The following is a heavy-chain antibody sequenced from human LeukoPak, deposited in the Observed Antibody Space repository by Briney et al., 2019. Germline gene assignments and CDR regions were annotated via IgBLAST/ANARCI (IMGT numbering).Heavy chain of an antibody. D-gene: IGHD7-27*01. CDR1: GGSISIGSYY. CDR2: IYTSGST. Sequence: SETLSLTCTVSGGSISIGSYYWSWIRQPAGKGLEWIGRIYTSGSTNYNPSLKSRVTISVDTSKNQFSLKLSSMTAADTAVYYCARSRLGMGLDYWGQGTLVTVSS. CDR3: ARSRLGMGLDY. V-gene: IGHV4-61*02. J-gene: IGHJ4*02.